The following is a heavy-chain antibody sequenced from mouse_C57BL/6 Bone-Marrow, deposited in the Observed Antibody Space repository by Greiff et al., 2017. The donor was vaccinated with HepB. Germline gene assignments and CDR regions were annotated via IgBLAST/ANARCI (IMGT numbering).Heavy chain of an antibody. D-gene: IGHD2-3*01. Sequence: EVMLVESGGGLVQPGGSLKLSCAASGFTFSDYSMYWVRQTPEKRLEWVAYISNGGGSTYYPDTVKGRCTISRDNAKNTLYLQMSRLKSEDTAMYYCARRDGYYGDFDYWGQGTTLTVSS. CDR3: ARRDGYYGDFDY. J-gene: IGHJ2*01. CDR2: ISNGGGST. CDR1: GFTFSDYS. V-gene: IGHV5-12*01.